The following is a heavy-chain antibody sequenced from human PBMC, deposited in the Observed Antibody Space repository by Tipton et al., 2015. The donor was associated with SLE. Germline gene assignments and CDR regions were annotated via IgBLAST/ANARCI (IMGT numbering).Heavy chain of an antibody. V-gene: IGHV3-21*01. Sequence: SLRLSCAASGFTFSSYSMNWVRQAPGKGLEWVSSISSSSSYIYYADSVKGRFTISRDNAKNSLYLQMNSLRAEDTAVYYCANEYSSSRLYYYYYGMDVWGQGTTVTVSS. CDR3: ANEYSSSRLYYYYYGMDV. J-gene: IGHJ6*02. D-gene: IGHD6-13*01. CDR1: GFTFSSYS. CDR2: ISSSSSYI.